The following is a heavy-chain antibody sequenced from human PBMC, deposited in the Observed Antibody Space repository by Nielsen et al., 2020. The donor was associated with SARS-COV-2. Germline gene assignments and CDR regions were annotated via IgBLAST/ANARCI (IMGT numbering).Heavy chain of an antibody. Sequence: SETLSLTCTVSGGSVSSGDYSWSWIRQPPGKGLEWIGSNYYSGNTYYNPSLKSRVTISVDTSKNQFSLKLSSVTAADTSVYYCAGNKFMTISGVLRIPPFDYWGQGILVTVSS. V-gene: IGHV4-39*01. CDR2: NYYSGNT. CDR3: AGNKFMTISGVLRIPPFDY. D-gene: IGHD3-3*01. CDR1: GGSVSSGDYS. J-gene: IGHJ4*02.